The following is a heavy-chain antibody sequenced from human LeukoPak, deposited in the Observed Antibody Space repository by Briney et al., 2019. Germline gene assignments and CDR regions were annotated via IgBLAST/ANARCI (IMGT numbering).Heavy chain of an antibody. D-gene: IGHD4-17*01. Sequence: ASVKVSCKASGYTFTGYYIHWVRQAPGQGLEWMGWINPNSGGTNYAQKFQGRVTMTRDTSISTAYMELSRLRSDDTAVYYCARASKVTRTVTDSGSYYYYYMDVWGKGTTVTVSS. CDR3: ARASKVTRTVTDSGSYYYYYMDV. J-gene: IGHJ6*03. V-gene: IGHV1-2*02. CDR1: GYTFTGYY. CDR2: INPNSGGT.